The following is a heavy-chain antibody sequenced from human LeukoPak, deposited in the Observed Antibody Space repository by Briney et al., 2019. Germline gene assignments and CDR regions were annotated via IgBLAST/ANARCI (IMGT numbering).Heavy chain of an antibody. D-gene: IGHD3-10*01. Sequence: SETLSLTCTVSGGSISSYYWSWIRQPPGKGLEWIGYIYYSGSTNYNPSLKSRVTISVDTSKNQFSLKLSSVTAADTAVYYCARVYMVRGMPYYFDYWGQGTLVTVSS. CDR3: ARVYMVRGMPYYFDY. J-gene: IGHJ4*02. CDR2: IYYSGST. CDR1: GGSISSYY. V-gene: IGHV4-59*01.